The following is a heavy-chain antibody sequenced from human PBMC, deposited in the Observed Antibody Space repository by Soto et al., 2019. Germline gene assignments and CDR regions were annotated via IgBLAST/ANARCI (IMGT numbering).Heavy chain of an antibody. D-gene: IGHD2-15*01. CDR2: IYYSGST. CDR1: GGSISSYY. J-gene: IGHJ5*02. CDR3: ATLPPRIVVVMTDLPT. V-gene: IGHV4-59*12. Sequence: SETLSLTCTVSGGSISSYYWSWIRQPPGKGLEWIGYIYYSGSTSYNPSLKNRVTISLDKSNNQFSLRLTSMTAADTAVYYCATLPPRIVVVMTDLPTWGQGTLVTVSS.